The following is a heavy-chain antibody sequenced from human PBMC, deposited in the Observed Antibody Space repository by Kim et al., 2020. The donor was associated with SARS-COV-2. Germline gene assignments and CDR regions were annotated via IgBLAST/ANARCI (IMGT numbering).Heavy chain of an antibody. D-gene: IGHD6-19*01. CDR2: ILYDGNKE. CDR1: GFTLNSYA. J-gene: IGHJ3*01. CDR3: ARDLAGWGHDAFDV. V-gene: IGHV3-30*04. Sequence: GGSLRLSCAASGFTLNSYAMHWIRQAPGKGLEWVAVILYDGNKEYYVDSVKGRFTISRDNSKNTLSLRMDSLRVEDSAVYYCARDLAGWGHDAFDVWGQGTTVTVSS.